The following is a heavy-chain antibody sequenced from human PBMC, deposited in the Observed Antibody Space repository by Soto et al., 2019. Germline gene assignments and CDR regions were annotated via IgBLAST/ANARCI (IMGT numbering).Heavy chain of an antibody. V-gene: IGHV1-46*01. Sequence: ASVKVSCKASGYTFTSYYMHWVRQAPGQGLEWMGIINPSGGSTSYAQKFQGRVTMTRDTSTSTVYMVLSSLRSEDTAVYYCARDAHIVVVTAIRALGYWGQGTLVTVSS. CDR1: GYTFTSYY. D-gene: IGHD2-21*02. CDR2: INPSGGST. CDR3: ARDAHIVVVTAIRALGY. J-gene: IGHJ4*02.